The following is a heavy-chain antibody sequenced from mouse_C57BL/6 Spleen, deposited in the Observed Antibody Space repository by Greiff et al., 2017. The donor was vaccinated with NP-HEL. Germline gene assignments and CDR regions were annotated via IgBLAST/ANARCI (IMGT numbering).Heavy chain of an antibody. CDR3: ARPLITTVVATDY. CDR1: GYTFTSYW. J-gene: IGHJ2*01. CDR2: IHPNSGST. Sequence: QVQLQQSGAELVKPGASVKLSCKASGYTFTSYWMHWVKQRPGQGLEWIGMIHPNSGSTNYNEKFKSKATLTVDKSSSTAYMQLSSLTSEDSAVYYCARPLITTVVATDYWGQGTTLTVSS. D-gene: IGHD1-1*01. V-gene: IGHV1-64*01.